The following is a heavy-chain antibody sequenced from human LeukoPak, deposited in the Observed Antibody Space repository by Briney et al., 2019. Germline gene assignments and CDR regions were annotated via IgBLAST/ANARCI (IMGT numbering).Heavy chain of an antibody. Sequence: ASVKVSCKASGYTFTSYEINWVRQATGQGLEWMGWMNPNSGNTGYAQKFQGRVTITRNTSISTAYMELSSLRSEDTAVYYCARGMYSSSLRVYYYYYMDVWGKGTTVTVSS. CDR1: GYTFTSYE. V-gene: IGHV1-8*03. CDR3: ARGMYSSSLRVYYYYYMDV. D-gene: IGHD6-6*01. J-gene: IGHJ6*03. CDR2: MNPNSGNT.